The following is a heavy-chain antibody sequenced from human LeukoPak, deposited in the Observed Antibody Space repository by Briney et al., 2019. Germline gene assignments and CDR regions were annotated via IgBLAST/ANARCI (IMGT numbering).Heavy chain of an antibody. J-gene: IGHJ6*03. D-gene: IGHD3-10*01. V-gene: IGHV4-39*07. CDR3: ARGYYGSGSHCCHMDV. CDR1: GGSISSSSYY. Sequence: SETLSLTCTVSGGSISSSSYYWGWIRQPPGKGLEWIGEINHSGSTNYNSSLKSRVTISVDTSKNQFSLKLSSVTAADTAVYYCARGYYGSGSHCCHMDVWGKGTTITVS. CDR2: INHSGST.